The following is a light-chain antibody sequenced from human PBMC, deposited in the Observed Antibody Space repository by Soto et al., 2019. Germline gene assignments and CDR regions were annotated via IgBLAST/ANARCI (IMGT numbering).Light chain of an antibody. CDR3: SSYTSSTLFV. CDR1: SSDVGAYNY. V-gene: IGLV2-14*01. CDR2: EVS. Sequence: QSVLTQPASVSGSPGQSITISCTGTSSDVGAYNYVSWYQHHPGKAPKLMIYEVSTRPSGVSNRFSGSKSGNTASLTISGLQAEDEADYYCSSYTSSTLFVFGPGTKLTVL. J-gene: IGLJ1*01.